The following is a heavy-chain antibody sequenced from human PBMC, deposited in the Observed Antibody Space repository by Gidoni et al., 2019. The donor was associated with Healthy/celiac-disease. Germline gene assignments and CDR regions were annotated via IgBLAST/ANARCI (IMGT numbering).Heavy chain of an antibody. CDR3: ASCGGDCPLGAFDI. V-gene: IGHV5-10-1*01. J-gene: IGHJ3*02. Sequence: SPSFQGHVTISADKSISTAYLQWSSLKASDTAMYYCASCGGDCPLGAFDIWGQGTMVTVSS. D-gene: IGHD2-21*02.